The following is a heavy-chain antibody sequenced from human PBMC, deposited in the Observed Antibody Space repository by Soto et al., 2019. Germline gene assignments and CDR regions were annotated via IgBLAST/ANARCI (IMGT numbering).Heavy chain of an antibody. CDR1: GGSISSSNYS. CDR2: IYYSGTT. V-gene: IGHV4-39*01. J-gene: IGHJ5*02. CDR3: ARHYYGSGSYSPTWFDP. D-gene: IGHD3-10*01. Sequence: QLQLQESGPGLVKPSETLSLTCTVSGGSISSSNYSWGWIRQPPGKGLGWIGSIYYSGTTYYNPSSKSRVTISVDTSKNQFSLKLSSVTAADTAVYYCARHYYGSGSYSPTWFDPWGQGTLVTVSS.